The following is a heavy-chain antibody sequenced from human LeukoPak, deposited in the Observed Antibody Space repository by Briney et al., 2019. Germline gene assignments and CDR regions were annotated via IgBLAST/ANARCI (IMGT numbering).Heavy chain of an antibody. CDR3: ARDSSASGYFDY. Sequence: GGSLRLSCAASGFTFSTYSMNWVRQAPGKGLERVSSISSSTSYIYYVASVKGRFTISRDNAKSSLYLQMNSLRAEDTAVYYCARDSSASGYFDYWGQGTLVTVSS. V-gene: IGHV3-21*01. CDR1: GFTFSTYS. CDR2: ISSSTSYI. J-gene: IGHJ4*02. D-gene: IGHD2-15*01.